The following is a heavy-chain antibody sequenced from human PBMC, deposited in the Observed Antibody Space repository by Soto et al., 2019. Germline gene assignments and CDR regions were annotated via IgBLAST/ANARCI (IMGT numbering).Heavy chain of an antibody. CDR3: AKASDYGDSYYYYHYMDV. D-gene: IGHD4-17*01. J-gene: IGHJ6*03. Sequence: EVQLLESGGGLVQPGGSLRLSCAASGFTFSSYAMSWVRQAPGKGLEWVSAISGSGGSTYYADSVKGRFTISRDNSKNTLYLQMNSLRAEDTAVYYCAKASDYGDSYYYYHYMDVWGKGTTVTVSS. CDR1: GFTFSSYA. CDR2: ISGSGGST. V-gene: IGHV3-23*01.